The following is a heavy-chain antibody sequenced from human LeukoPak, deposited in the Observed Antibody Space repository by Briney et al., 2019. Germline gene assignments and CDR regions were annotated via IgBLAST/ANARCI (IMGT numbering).Heavy chain of an antibody. CDR1: GFTFSSYG. D-gene: IGHD6-19*01. V-gene: IGHV3-30*18. Sequence: GGSLRLSCAASGFTFSSYGMHWVRQAPGKGPEWVAVISYAGSTEYYADSVKGRFTISRDNSKNTLYLQINSLRAEDTAVYYCTKEPIPVAGGYYFDYWGQGTLVTVSS. CDR2: ISYAGSTE. CDR3: TKEPIPVAGGYYFDY. J-gene: IGHJ4*02.